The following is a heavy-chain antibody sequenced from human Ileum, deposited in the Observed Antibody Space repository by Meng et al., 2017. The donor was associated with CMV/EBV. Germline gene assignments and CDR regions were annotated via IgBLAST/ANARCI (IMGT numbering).Heavy chain of an antibody. CDR3: AREKSSCTSSTCYGVDS. V-gene: IGHV4-4*07. J-gene: IGHJ4*02. D-gene: IGHD2-2*01. CDR1: DVSIIGYA. CDR2: IDKSGTT. Sequence: QVPLRESGPGLVRRSKTLSPTCIVLDVSIIGYAWSWIRRPAGKGLAWIGRIDKSGTTHYNPSLKSRVTLSLDTSKDQFSLKLTSVTAADTAVYYCAREKSSCTSSTCYGVDSWGQGTLVTVSS.